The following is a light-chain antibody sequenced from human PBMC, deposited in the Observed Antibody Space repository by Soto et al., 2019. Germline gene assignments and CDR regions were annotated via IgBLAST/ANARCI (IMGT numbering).Light chain of an antibody. CDR3: CSYAGSYLGV. CDR2: DVS. Sequence: QSALTQPRSVSGSPGQSVTISCTGTSSDVGAYNYVSWYQQHPGKAPKLMIYDVSKRPSGVPDRFSGSKSGNTASLTISGLQAEDEADYYCCSYAGSYLGVFGTGTKFTVL. V-gene: IGLV2-11*01. CDR1: SSDVGAYNY. J-gene: IGLJ1*01.